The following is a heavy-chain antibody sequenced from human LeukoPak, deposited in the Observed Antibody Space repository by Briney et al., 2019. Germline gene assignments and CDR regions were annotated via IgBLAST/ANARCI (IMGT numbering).Heavy chain of an antibody. CDR3: ARVSGSEDFDY. CDR1: GGSISSYY. V-gene: IGHV4-59*01. CDR2: IYYSGST. D-gene: IGHD1-26*01. Sequence: SSETLSLTCTVSGGSISSYYWSWIRQPPGKGLEWIGYIYYSGSTNYNPSLKSRVTISVDTSKNQFSLKLSSVTAADTAVYYCARVSGSEDFDYWGQGTLVTVSS. J-gene: IGHJ4*02.